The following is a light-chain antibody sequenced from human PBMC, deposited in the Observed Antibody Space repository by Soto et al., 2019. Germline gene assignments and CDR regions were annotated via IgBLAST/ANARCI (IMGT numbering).Light chain of an antibody. J-gene: IGLJ3*02. Sequence: QSVLTQPPSASGTPGQRVTISCSGSSSNIGSNTVNWYLQLPGTAPKLLIYSNNQRPSGVPERFSGSKSGTSASLAISGLQSEDEADYYCAAWDASLKAWVFGGGTQLTVL. V-gene: IGLV1-44*01. CDR3: AAWDASLKAWV. CDR2: SNN. CDR1: SSNIGSNT.